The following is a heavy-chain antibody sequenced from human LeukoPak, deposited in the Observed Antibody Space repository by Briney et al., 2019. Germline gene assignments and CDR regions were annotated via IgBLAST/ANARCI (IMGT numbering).Heavy chain of an antibody. D-gene: IGHD6-13*01. CDR1: GFTFSSYA. Sequence: GSLTLSCAASGFTFSSYAMSWVRQAPATGLEWVSSIGGSGGSTYYADSVKGRFTISRDNSKNTLYLQMNSLRAEDTAVYYCAKVETAAAATLRGFDYWGQGTLVTVSS. CDR3: AKVETAAAATLRGFDY. V-gene: IGHV3-23*01. CDR2: IGGSGGST. J-gene: IGHJ4*02.